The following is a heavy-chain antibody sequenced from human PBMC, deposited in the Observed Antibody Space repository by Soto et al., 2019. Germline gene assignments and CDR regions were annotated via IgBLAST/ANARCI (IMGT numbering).Heavy chain of an antibody. CDR2: IWYDGSNK. V-gene: IGHV3-33*01. D-gene: IGHD3-10*01. Sequence: LRLSCAASGFTFSSYGMHWVRQAPGKGLEWVAVIWYDGSNKYYADSVKGRFTISRENSKNTLYLQMNSLRAEDTDVYYCPRTDYGHFDYWGQGTLVTVSS. CDR1: GFTFSSYG. CDR3: PRTDYGHFDY. J-gene: IGHJ4*02.